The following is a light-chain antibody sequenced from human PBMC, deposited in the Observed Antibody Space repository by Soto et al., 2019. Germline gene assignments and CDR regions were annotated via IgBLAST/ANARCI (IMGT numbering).Light chain of an antibody. J-gene: IGKJ2*01. CDR2: GAS. Sequence: VLTQSPGTLSLSPGERATLSCRASQTLSLNYLAWYQQKPGQAPRLLIYGASTRAAGIPDRFSGGGSGADFTLTINRLDPEDFAVYYCQQYNSSPRTFGQGTKVEI. CDR3: QQYNSSPRT. CDR1: QTLSLNY. V-gene: IGKV3-20*01.